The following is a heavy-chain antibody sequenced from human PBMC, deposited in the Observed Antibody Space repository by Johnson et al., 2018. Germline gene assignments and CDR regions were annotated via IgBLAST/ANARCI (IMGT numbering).Heavy chain of an antibody. Sequence: VQLVESGGGLVKPGGSLRLTCAASGFTFSTYTMNWVRQAPGKGLEWVSSISSSGTYIHYADSVKGRFTISRDNTKNSLYLQMNSLRAEDTAVYYCARGLVAAYFDYWGQGTLVTVSS. D-gene: IGHD2-15*01. CDR2: ISSSGTYI. CDR1: GFTFSTYT. J-gene: IGHJ4*02. V-gene: IGHV3-21*04. CDR3: ARGLVAAYFDY.